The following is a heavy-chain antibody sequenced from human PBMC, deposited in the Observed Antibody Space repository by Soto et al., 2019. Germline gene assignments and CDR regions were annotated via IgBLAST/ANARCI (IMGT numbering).Heavy chain of an antibody. V-gene: IGHV3-30-3*01. CDR2: ISYDGSNK. CDR1: GFTFSSYA. Sequence: QVQLVESGGGVVQPGRSLRLSCAASGFTFSSYAMHWVRQAPGKGLEWVAVISYDGSNKYYADSVKGRFTISRDNSKNTLYLQMNGLRAEDTAVYYCARDRTGSSWLGYWGQGTLVTVSS. CDR3: ARDRTGSSWLGY. D-gene: IGHD6-13*01. J-gene: IGHJ4*02.